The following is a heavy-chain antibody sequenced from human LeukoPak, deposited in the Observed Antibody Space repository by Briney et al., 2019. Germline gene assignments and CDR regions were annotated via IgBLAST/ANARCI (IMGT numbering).Heavy chain of an antibody. Sequence: SGPTLVNPTETLTLTCTVSGFSLSNARMGVGWIRQPPGKALEWLAHIFSNDEKSYSTSLKSRVTISKDTSKSRVVLTMTNMDPVDTATYYCARILRGSFYDYVWGSYRPLDYWGQGTLVTVSS. CDR3: ARILRGSFYDYVWGSYRPLDY. J-gene: IGHJ4*02. CDR1: GFSLSNARMG. D-gene: IGHD3-16*02. V-gene: IGHV2-26*01. CDR2: IFSNDEK.